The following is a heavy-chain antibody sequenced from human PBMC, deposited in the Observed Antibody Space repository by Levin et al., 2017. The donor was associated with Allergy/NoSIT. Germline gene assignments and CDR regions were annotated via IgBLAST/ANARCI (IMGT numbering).Heavy chain of an antibody. CDR3: ARDGQELGLDY. V-gene: IGHV3-21*01. J-gene: IGHJ4*02. Sequence: SSETLSLTCAASGFTFSSYSMNWVRQAPGKGLEWVSSISSTSTYIYYADSLTGRFTISRDNAKNSLYLQMNSLRAEDTAVYYCARDGQELGLDYWGQGTLVTVSS. D-gene: IGHD3-10*01. CDR1: GFTFSSYS. CDR2: ISSTSTYI.